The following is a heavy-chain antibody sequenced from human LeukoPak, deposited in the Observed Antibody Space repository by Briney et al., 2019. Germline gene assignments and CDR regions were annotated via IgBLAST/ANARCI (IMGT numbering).Heavy chain of an antibody. Sequence: GESLKISCKASGYSFTSYWFGWVRQMPGKGLEWMGIIYPGDSDTRYSPSFQGQVTISADKSINTAYLQWSSLRASDTAMYYCARGRGYSGSDSDYWGQGTLVTVSS. CDR3: ARGRGYSGSDSDY. CDR1: GYSFTSYW. V-gene: IGHV5-51*01. D-gene: IGHD5-12*01. J-gene: IGHJ4*02. CDR2: IYPGDSDT.